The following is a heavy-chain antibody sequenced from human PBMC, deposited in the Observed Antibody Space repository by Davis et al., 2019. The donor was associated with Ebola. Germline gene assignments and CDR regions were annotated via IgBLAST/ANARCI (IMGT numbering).Heavy chain of an antibody. J-gene: IGHJ4*02. V-gene: IGHV4-34*01. Sequence: PSETLSPTLAALGALYSGYYWRWSRQPQGKGLEWIGEINHSGSTNYNPSLKSRVTISVDTSKNQFSLKLSSVTAADTAVYYCARAGQLGLYRWGQGTLVTVSS. CDR1: GALYSGYY. CDR2: INHSGST. CDR3: ARAGQLGLYR. D-gene: IGHD6-6*01.